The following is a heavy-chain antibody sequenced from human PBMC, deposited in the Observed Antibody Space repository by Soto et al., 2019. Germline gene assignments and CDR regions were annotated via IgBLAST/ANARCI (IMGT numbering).Heavy chain of an antibody. CDR3: ARVYCSGGSCYHPDY. CDR2: INSDGSST. CDR1: GFPFSSYW. J-gene: IGHJ4*02. Sequence: GGSLRLSCAASGFPFSSYWMHWVRQAPGKGLVWVSRINSDGSSTSYADSVKGRFTISRDNAKNTLYLQMNSLRAEDTAVYYCARVYCSGGSCYHPDYWGQGTLVTVSS. D-gene: IGHD2-15*01. V-gene: IGHV3-74*01.